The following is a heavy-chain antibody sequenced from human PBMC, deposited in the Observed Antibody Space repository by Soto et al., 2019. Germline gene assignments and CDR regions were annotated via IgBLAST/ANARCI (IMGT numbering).Heavy chain of an antibody. J-gene: IGHJ6*02. V-gene: IGHV3-7*01. CDR1: EFTCDKYY. CDR2: IKPDGSEQ. Sequence: GGSLRVSCVASEFTCDKYYMTWVRQAPGKGPEWVANIKPDGSEQYYVDSVKGRFTISRDNANNSLYLQMNSLRAEDTAVYFCARGNWNYYYGFDVWGQGTKVTVS. D-gene: IGHD1-20*01. CDR3: ARGNWNYYYGFDV.